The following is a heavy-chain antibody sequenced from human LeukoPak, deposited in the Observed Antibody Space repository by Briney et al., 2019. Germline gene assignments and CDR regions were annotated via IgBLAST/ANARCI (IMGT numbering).Heavy chain of an antibody. CDR1: GGSISSYY. CDR2: IYYSGST. V-gene: IGHV4-59*08. CDR3: AGGYYAGYFDL. D-gene: IGHD3-10*01. Sequence: SETLSPTCTVSGGSISSYYWSWIRQPPGKGLEWIGYIYYSGSTNYNPSLKSRVTISVDTSKNQFSLKLSSVTAADTAVYYCAGGYYAGYFDLWGRGTLVTVSS. J-gene: IGHJ2*01.